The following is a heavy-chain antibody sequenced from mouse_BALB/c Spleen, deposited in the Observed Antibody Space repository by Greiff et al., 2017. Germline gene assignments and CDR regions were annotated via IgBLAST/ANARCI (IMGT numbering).Heavy chain of an antibody. V-gene: IGHV2-2*02. CDR3: ARKGVYGSSYDYAMDY. CDR2: IWSGGST. D-gene: IGHD1-1*01. CDR1: GFSLTSYG. Sequence: QVQLKQSGPGLVQPSQSLSITCTVSGFSLTSYGVHWVRQSPGKGLEWLGVIWSGGSTDYNAAFISRLSISKDNSKSQVFFKMNSLQANDTAIYYCARKGVYGSSYDYAMDYWGQGTSVTASS. J-gene: IGHJ4*01.